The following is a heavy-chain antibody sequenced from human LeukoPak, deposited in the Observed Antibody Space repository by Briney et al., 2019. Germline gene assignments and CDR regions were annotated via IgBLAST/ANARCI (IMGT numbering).Heavy chain of an antibody. D-gene: IGHD5-12*01. J-gene: IGHJ5*02. Sequence: KPSETLSLTCAVYGGSFSGYYWSWIRQPPGKGLEWIGEINHSGSTNYIPSLKSRVTISVDTSKNQFSLKLSSVTAADTAVYYRARGTGVDIVATIPSRLGDKFDPWGQGTLVTVSS. V-gene: IGHV4-34*01. CDR1: GGSFSGYY. CDR2: INHSGST. CDR3: ARGTGVDIVATIPSRLGDKFDP.